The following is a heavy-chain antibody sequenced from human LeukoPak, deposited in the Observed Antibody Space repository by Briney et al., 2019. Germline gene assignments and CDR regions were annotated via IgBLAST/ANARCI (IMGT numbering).Heavy chain of an antibody. D-gene: IGHD2-2*01. CDR3: AKDRGMAYFSSSSCYGPNCFDY. Sequence: GGSLRLSCAASGFTFSSYAMSWLRQAPGKGLEWVSAISGSGGSTCSEVSVEGRFTNSRDHDKNALYVQMNSLRAEDTSVYYCAKDRGMAYFSSSSCYGPNCFDYWGEGTLVTVSS. V-gene: IGHV3-23*01. CDR2: ISGSGGST. CDR1: GFTFSSYA. J-gene: IGHJ4*02.